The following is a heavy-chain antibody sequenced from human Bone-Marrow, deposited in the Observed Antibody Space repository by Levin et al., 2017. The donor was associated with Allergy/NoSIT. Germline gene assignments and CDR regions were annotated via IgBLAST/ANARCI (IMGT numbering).Heavy chain of an antibody. V-gene: IGHV1-24*01. D-gene: IGHD4-23*01. J-gene: IGHJ1*01. CDR3: ATKFPGGNPEYFQH. CDR1: GYTLTELS. CDR2: FDPEDGET. Sequence: GASVKVSCKVSGYTLTELSMHWVRQAPGKGLEWMGGFDPEDGETIYAQKFQGRVTMTEDTSTDTAYMELSSLRSEDTAVYYCATKFPGGNPEYFQHWGQGTLVTVSS.